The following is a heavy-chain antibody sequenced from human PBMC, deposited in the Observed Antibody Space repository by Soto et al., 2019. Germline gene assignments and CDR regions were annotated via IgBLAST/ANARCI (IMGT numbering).Heavy chain of an antibody. CDR3: ARRTYYYDSSGYQHYYGMDV. D-gene: IGHD3-22*01. Sequence: GESLKISCKGSGYSFTSYWIGWVRQMPGKGLEWMGIIYPGDSDTRYSPSFQGQITISADKSISTAYLQWSSLKASDTAMYYCARRTYYYDSSGYQHYYGMDVWGQGTTVTVSS. J-gene: IGHJ6*02. V-gene: IGHV5-51*01. CDR2: IYPGDSDT. CDR1: GYSFTSYW.